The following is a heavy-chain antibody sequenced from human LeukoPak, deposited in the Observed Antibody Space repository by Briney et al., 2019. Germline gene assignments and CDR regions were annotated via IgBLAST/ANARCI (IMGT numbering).Heavy chain of an antibody. Sequence: GGSLRLSCAASGFTFSSYSMNWVRQAPGKGLEWVPSISSSSSHIYYADSVKGRFTISRDNAKNSLYLQMDSLRAEDTAVYYCARWYYYDSSGPNKGALGFDPWGQGTLVTVSS. CDR1: GFTFSSYS. CDR3: ARWYYYDSSGPNKGALGFDP. V-gene: IGHV3-21*04. D-gene: IGHD3-22*01. CDR2: ISSSSSHI. J-gene: IGHJ5*02.